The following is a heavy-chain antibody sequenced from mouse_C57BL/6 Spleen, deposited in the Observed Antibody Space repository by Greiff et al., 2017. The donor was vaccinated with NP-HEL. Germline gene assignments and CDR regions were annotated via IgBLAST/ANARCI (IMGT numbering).Heavy chain of an antibody. Sequence: EVQGVESGGDLVKPGGSLKLSCAASGFTFSSYGMSWVRQTPDKRLGWVATISSGGSSTYYPDSVKGRFTISRDNAKNTLYLQMSSLKSEDTAMYYCARQDYGSGGFDYWGQGTTLTVSS. V-gene: IGHV5-6*01. D-gene: IGHD1-1*01. J-gene: IGHJ2*01. CDR1: GFTFSSYG. CDR3: ARQDYGSGGFDY. CDR2: ISSGGSST.